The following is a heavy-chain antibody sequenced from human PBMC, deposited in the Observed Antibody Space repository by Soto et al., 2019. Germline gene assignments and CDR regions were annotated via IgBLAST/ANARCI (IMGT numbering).Heavy chain of an antibody. D-gene: IGHD4-17*01. CDR1: GYTFATST. V-gene: IGHV1-18*01. CDR3: AIADYGDDDY. J-gene: IGHJ4*02. Sequence: QLQLVQSGPKAKKPGASVKVSCKASGYTFATSTISWLRQAPGQGPEWMGWIKAYSGNTNYAQKLQGRLTMTTDTPTSTAYMELRSLTTDDTAIYYCAIADYGDDDYWGQGTLVTVSS. CDR2: IKAYSGNT.